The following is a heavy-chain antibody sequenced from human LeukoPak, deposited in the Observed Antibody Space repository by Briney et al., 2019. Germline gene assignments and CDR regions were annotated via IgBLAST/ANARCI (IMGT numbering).Heavy chain of an antibody. Sequence: GSLRLSCAASGFTFNNYNINWVRQAPGKGLEWVSSISTSSSYIYYADSVKGRFTISRDNAKNSLYLQMNSLRAEDTAVYYCARGRTAFDIWGQGTMVTVSS. CDR3: ARGRTAFDI. J-gene: IGHJ3*02. CDR1: GFTFNNYN. CDR2: ISTSSSYI. V-gene: IGHV3-21*01.